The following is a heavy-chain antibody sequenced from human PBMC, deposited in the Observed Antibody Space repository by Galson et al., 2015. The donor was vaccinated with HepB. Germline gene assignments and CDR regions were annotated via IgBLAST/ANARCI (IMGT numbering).Heavy chain of an antibody. CDR1: GFTFSTYA. J-gene: IGHJ4*02. CDR2: ISGGGDST. CDR3: ARQRDSGYDLGPLDY. D-gene: IGHD5-12*01. V-gene: IGHV3-23*01. Sequence: SLRLSCAASGFTFSTYAMSWVRQAPGKGLEWVSAISGGGDSTYYADSVKGRFTISRDNPKSTLYLQMHSLRAEDTALYYCARQRDSGYDLGPLDYWGQGTLVTVSS.